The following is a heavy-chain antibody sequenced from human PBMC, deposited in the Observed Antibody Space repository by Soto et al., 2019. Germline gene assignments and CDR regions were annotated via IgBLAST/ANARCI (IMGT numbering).Heavy chain of an antibody. J-gene: IGHJ4*02. CDR2: VSPHGANT. Sequence: EVQLLESGGDLVQPGGSLRLSCVASGFTFGSCGMNWVRQAPGKGLEWVAGVSPHGANTYYADSVRGRFIISRDAARNTVSLDMNSLRGEDSAVYYCATEGAKTTWNFDYWGQGTVVTVSS. V-gene: IGHV3-23*01. D-gene: IGHD1-1*01. CDR1: GFTFGSCG. CDR3: ATEGAKTTWNFDY.